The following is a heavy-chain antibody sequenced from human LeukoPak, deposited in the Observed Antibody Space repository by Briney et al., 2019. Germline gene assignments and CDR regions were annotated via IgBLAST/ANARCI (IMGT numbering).Heavy chain of an antibody. Sequence: GGSLRLSCAASGFTFNTYAMHWVRQAPGKGLEWVAVISYDGSNKYYADSVKGRFTISRDNSKNTLYLQMNSLRAEDTAVYYCAKDYRPDFGVDTPIDYWGQGALVTVSS. J-gene: IGHJ4*02. CDR2: ISYDGSNK. V-gene: IGHV3-30*04. D-gene: IGHD3-3*01. CDR1: GFTFNTYA. CDR3: AKDYRPDFGVDTPIDY.